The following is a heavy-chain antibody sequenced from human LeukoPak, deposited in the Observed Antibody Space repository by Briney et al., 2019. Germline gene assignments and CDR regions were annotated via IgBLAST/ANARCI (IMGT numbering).Heavy chain of an antibody. CDR3: ARSGGSDTSGYYPFDS. J-gene: IGHJ4*02. Sequence: GGSLRLSCAASGFTFSSYSMNWVRQAPGKGLEWVSSISSSSYIYYADSVKGRFTFSRDNAKNSLYLQMNSLRAEDTAVYYCARSGGSDTSGYYPFDSWGQGTLVTVSS. D-gene: IGHD3-22*01. CDR2: ISSSSYI. CDR1: GFTFSSYS. V-gene: IGHV3-21*01.